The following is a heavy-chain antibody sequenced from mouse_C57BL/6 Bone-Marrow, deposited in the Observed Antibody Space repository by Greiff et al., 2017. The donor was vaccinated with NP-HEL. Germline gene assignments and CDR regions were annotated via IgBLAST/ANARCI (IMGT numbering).Heavy chain of an antibody. Sequence: EVNLVESGEGLVKPGGSLKLSCAASGFTFSSYAMSWVRQTPEKRLEWVAYISSGGDYIYYADTVKGRFTISRDNARNTLYLQMSSLKSEDTAMYYCTRDYYGSSSYYFDYWGQGTTLTVSS. J-gene: IGHJ2*01. CDR3: TRDYYGSSSYYFDY. V-gene: IGHV5-9-1*02. D-gene: IGHD1-1*01. CDR1: GFTFSSYA. CDR2: ISSGGDYI.